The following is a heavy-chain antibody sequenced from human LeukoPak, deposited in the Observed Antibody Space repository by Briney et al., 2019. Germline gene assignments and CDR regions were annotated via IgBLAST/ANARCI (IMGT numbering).Heavy chain of an antibody. Sequence: SQTLSLTCTVSGGSISSGSYYWSWIRQPAGKGLEWIGRIYTSGGTNYNPSLKSRVTISVDTSKDQFSLKLSSVAAADTAVYYCARSIASYYYDSSGYYPKNYYYGMDVWGQGTTVTVSS. CDR1: GGSISSGSYY. J-gene: IGHJ6*02. CDR2: IYTSGGT. D-gene: IGHD3-22*01. V-gene: IGHV4-61*02. CDR3: ARSIASYYYDSSGYYPKNYYYGMDV.